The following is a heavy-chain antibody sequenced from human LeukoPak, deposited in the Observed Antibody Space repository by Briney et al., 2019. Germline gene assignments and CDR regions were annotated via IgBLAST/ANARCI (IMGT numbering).Heavy chain of an antibody. V-gene: IGHV3-9*01. D-gene: IGHD3-10*01. CDR1: GFTFDDYA. CDR3: TTDSARFGELLLSRPTY. Sequence: PGRSLRLSCAASGFTFDDYAMHWVRQAPGKGLEWVSGISWNSGSIGYADSVKGRFTISRDNAKNSLYLQMNSLKTEDTAVYYCTTDSARFGELLLSRPTYWGQGTLVTVSS. CDR2: ISWNSGSI. J-gene: IGHJ4*02.